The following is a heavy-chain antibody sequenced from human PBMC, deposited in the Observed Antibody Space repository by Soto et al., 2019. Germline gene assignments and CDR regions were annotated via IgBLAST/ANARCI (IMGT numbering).Heavy chain of an antibody. J-gene: IGHJ4*02. D-gene: IGHD2-15*01. CDR3: ATDGVQYVVSGLYYFHY. CDR1: GFSLNSYA. Sequence: GGSLRLSCAASGFSLNSYAMHWVRQVPGKGLEWVAFISYNGKNKYYGDSVKGRFTISRDDSTNTLYLQMSSLRSEDTAVYYCATDGVQYVVSGLYYFHYWGQGTLVTVSS. V-gene: IGHV3-30*15. CDR2: ISYNGKNK.